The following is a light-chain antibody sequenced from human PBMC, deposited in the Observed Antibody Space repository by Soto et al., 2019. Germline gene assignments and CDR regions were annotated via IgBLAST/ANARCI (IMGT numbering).Light chain of an antibody. V-gene: IGKV1-33*01. J-gene: IGKJ4*01. Sequence: DIQMTQSRSSLSASVGDRVTITCQATQDIRNYLNWYQQKPGKAPKLLIFHASNLQTGVPSRFRGSGSGTFFTFTISSLQPEAIATYFCQHYDNLLLSFGGGTKVEIE. CDR3: QHYDNLLLS. CDR1: QDIRNY. CDR2: HAS.